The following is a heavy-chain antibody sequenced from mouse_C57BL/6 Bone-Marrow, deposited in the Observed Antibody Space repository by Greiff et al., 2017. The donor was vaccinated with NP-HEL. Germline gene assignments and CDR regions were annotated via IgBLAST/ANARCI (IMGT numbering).Heavy chain of an antibody. CDR2: IDPSDSYT. J-gene: IGHJ2*01. CDR1: GYTFTSYW. CDR3: ARRRIYYGNLYYFDY. V-gene: IGHV1-69*01. D-gene: IGHD2-1*01. Sequence: VQLQQPGAELVMPGASVKLSCKASGYTFTSYWMHWVKQRPGQGLEWIGEIDPSDSYTNYNQKFKGKSTLTVDKSSGTAYMQLSSLTSEDSAVYYCARRRIYYGNLYYFDYWGQGTTLTVSS.